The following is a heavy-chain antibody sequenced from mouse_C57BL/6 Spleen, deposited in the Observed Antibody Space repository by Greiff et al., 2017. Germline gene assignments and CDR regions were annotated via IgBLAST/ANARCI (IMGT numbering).Heavy chain of an antibody. CDR3: ARMGDYDDADY. D-gene: IGHD2-4*01. J-gene: IGHJ2*01. CDR2: INPNNGGT. V-gene: IGHV1-26*01. Sequence: EVQLQQSGPELVKPGASVKISCKASGYTFTDYYMNWVKQSHGKSLEWIGDINPNNGGTSYNQKFKGKATLTVDKSSSTAYMELRSLTSEDSAVYYCARMGDYDDADYWGKGTTLTVSS. CDR1: GYTFTDYY.